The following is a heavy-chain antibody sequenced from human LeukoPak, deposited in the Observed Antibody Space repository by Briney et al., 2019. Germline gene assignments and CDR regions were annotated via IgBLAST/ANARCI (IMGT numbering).Heavy chain of an antibody. CDR1: GGSISSYY. D-gene: IGHD3-10*01. CDR2: IYYSGST. CDR3: VRDAHYYGSGSRNKAIDY. Sequence: SETLSLTCTVSGGSISSYYWSWIRQPPGKGLEWIGYIYYSGSTNYNPSLKSRVTISVDTSKNQFSLKLSSVTAADTAVYYCVRDAHYYGSGSRNKAIDYWGQGTLVTVSS. J-gene: IGHJ4*02. V-gene: IGHV4-59*12.